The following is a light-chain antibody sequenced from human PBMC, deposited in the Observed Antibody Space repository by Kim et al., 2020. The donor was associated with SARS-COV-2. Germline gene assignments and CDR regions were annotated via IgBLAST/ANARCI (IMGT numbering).Light chain of an antibody. CDR3: NSRDSSGNHYV. CDR1: RLRSYY. J-gene: IGLJ1*01. V-gene: IGLV3-19*01. Sequence: ALGHTVRNTCQEERLRSYYASWYQQKPGQAPVLVIYGKNNRPSGIPDRFSGSSSGNTASLTITGAQAEDEADYYCNSRDSSGNHYVFGTGTKVTVL. CDR2: GKN.